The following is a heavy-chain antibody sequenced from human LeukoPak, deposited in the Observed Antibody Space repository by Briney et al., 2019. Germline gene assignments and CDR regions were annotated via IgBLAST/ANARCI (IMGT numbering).Heavy chain of an antibody. J-gene: IGHJ6*03. CDR3: ARAGYSSSWVYYYYMDV. CDR1: GGSISNSGHY. V-gene: IGHV4-39*07. Sequence: SETLSLTCTVSGGSISNSGHYWGWIRQPPGKGLEWIGSTYYSGTTYYSPSLKSRVTISVDTSKNQFSLKLSSVTAADTAVYYCARAGYSSSWVYYYYMDVWGKGTTVTVSS. D-gene: IGHD6-13*01. CDR2: TYYSGTT.